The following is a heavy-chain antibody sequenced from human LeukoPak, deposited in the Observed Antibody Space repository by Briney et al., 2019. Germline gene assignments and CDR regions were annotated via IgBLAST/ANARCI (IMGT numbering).Heavy chain of an antibody. Sequence: GGSLRLSCATSGFTFSSYVMSWVRQAPGKGLEWVSAISGSGATTYYADSVKGRFTISRDNSKNTLYLNMNSLRAEDTAVYYCAKRASGTTFYWGQGTLVTVSS. V-gene: IGHV3-23*01. J-gene: IGHJ4*02. CDR2: ISGSGATT. D-gene: IGHD1-1*01. CDR1: GFTFSSYV. CDR3: AKRASGTTFY.